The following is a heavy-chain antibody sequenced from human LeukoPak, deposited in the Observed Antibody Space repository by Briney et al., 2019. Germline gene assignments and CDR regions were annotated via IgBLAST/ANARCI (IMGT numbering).Heavy chain of an antibody. J-gene: IGHJ6*03. CDR3: XXGXXXXXYXXV. Sequence: XXWGWIRQPPXXGXEGIGSMHHSGSTXYNPSLKSRVTMSLXTSKXQFYLRLTSVTAADTAVYYXXXGXXXXXYXXVWGKGTTVTISS. CDR2: MHHSGST. V-gene: IGHV4-38-2*01. CDR1: XX.